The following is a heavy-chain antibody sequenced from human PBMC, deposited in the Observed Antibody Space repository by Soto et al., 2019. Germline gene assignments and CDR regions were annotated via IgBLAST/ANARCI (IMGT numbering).Heavy chain of an antibody. D-gene: IGHD1-26*01. CDR1: GFTFSSYA. CDR3: AKYAKSLWDHFDY. Sequence: PGGSLRLSCAASGFTFSSYAMHWVRQAPGKGLEWVAVISYDGSNKYYADSVKGRFTISRDNSKNTLYLQMVSLGAEDTAVYYCAKYAKSLWDHFDYWGLGTLVTVSS. J-gene: IGHJ4*02. CDR2: ISYDGSNK. V-gene: IGHV3-30-3*02.